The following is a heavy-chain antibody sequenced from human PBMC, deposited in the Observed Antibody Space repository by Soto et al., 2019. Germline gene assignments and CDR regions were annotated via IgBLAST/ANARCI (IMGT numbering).Heavy chain of an antibody. J-gene: IGHJ6*03. D-gene: IGHD2-15*01. CDR3: ARNKEQAARYYYSYYMDV. CDR2: IYPGDSDT. Sequence: GESLKISCKGSGYSFTSYWIGWVRQMPGKGLEWMGIIYPGDSDTRYSPSFQGQVTISADKSISTAYLQWSSLKASDTAMYYCARNKEQAARYYYSYYMDVWGKGTTVTVSS. CDR1: GYSFTSYW. V-gene: IGHV5-51*01.